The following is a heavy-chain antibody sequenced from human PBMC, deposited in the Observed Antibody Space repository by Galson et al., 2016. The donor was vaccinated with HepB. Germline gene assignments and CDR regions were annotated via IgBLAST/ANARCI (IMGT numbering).Heavy chain of an antibody. CDR1: GFTFSEYY. Sequence: SLRLSCAASGFTFSEYYMSWVRQAPGKGLECVSYISSSRGYTHSAESVKGRFTISRDNAKNTLYLETNSLSAADTAVYYCARAPMLRGVIMTTPFGYWGQGTLVTVSS. J-gene: IGHJ4*02. CDR3: ARAPMLRGVIMTTPFGY. V-gene: IGHV3-11*03. CDR2: ISSSRGYT. D-gene: IGHD3-10*01.